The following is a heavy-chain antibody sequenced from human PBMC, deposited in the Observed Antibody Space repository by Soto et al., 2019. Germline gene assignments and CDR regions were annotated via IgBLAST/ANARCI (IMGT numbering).Heavy chain of an antibody. D-gene: IGHD3-9*01. CDR1: GFTFSSYS. CDR3: ARDDILTGYYSPYYYYYMDV. V-gene: IGHV3-21*01. J-gene: IGHJ6*03. Sequence: PGGSLRLSCAASGFTFSSYSMNWVRQAPGKRLEWVSSISSSSSYIYYADSVKGRFTISRDNAKNSLYLQMNSLRAEDTAVYYCARDDILTGYYSPYYYYYMDVWGKGTTVTVSS. CDR2: ISSSSSYI.